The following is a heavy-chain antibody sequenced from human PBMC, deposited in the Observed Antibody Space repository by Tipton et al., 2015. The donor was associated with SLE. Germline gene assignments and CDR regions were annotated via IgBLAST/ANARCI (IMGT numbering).Heavy chain of an antibody. CDR3: ARRAYGDYGFDY. V-gene: IGHV4-39*07. D-gene: IGHD4-17*01. J-gene: IGHJ4*01. CDR1: GDSISSDIHY. Sequence: TLSLTCTVSGDSISSDIHYWGWIRQPPGKGLEWLGSVFYTGTTSYNSSVKSRVAISIDTSKNHFSLRLTSVTAADTAVYYCARRAYGDYGFDYWGHGTLVTVSS. CDR2: VFYTGTT.